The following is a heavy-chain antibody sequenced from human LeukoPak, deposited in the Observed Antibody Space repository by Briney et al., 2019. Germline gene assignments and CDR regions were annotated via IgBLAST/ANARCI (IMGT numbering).Heavy chain of an antibody. V-gene: IGHV7-4-1*02. CDR3: TRGISCSGGSCYLDY. Sequence: ASVKVSCKASGYTFSTYVMSWVRQAPGQRLEWMGWINTNTGNPIYAQGFTGRFVFSLDTSVSTAYLQISSLKAEDTAVYYCTRGISCSGGSCYLDYWGQGTLVTVSS. D-gene: IGHD2-15*01. CDR2: INTNTGNP. CDR1: GYTFSTYV. J-gene: IGHJ4*02.